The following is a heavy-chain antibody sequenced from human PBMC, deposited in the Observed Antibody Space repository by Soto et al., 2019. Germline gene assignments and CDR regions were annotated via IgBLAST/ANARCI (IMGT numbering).Heavy chain of an antibody. J-gene: IGHJ6*02. D-gene: IGHD3-9*01. Sequence: QVQLVESGGGVVQPGGSLRLSCSGSGFIFSGYGMHWVRQPPGKGLEWVAVISYDGRRKYYEDSVKGRFIVSRDNSQNTVYLEMNSLRVEDSAIYYCAKDILRDQLDWGMDVWGQGTTVTVSS. V-gene: IGHV3-30*18. CDR1: GFIFSGYG. CDR2: ISYDGRRK. CDR3: AKDILRDQLDWGMDV.